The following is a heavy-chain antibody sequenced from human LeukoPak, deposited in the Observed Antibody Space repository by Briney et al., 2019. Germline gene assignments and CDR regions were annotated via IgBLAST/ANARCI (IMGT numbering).Heavy chain of an antibody. D-gene: IGHD2-8*01. V-gene: IGHV1-69*06. CDR2: IIPMFGTP. J-gene: IGHJ5*02. Sequence: SVKVSCKASGDTLTTYAIIWVRQAPGQGLEWMGGIIPMFGTPNYAQRLQGRVTITADKSTKTAYMELSSLRSEDTAVYYCARAGIPGYCTNVTCSNWLDPWGQGTLVTVSS. CDR1: GDTLTTYA. CDR3: ARAGIPGYCTNVTCSNWLDP.